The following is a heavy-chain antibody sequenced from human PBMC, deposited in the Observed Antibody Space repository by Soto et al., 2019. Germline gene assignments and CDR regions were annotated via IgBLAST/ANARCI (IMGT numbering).Heavy chain of an antibody. D-gene: IGHD3-22*01. CDR1: GGTFSSYA. Sequence: ASVKVSCNASGGTFSSYAISWVRQAPGQGLEWMGGIIPIFGTANYAQKFQGRVTITADESTSTAYMELSSLRSEDTAVYYCARGVTMIVPFDIWGQGTMVTVSS. V-gene: IGHV1-69*13. CDR3: ARGVTMIVPFDI. J-gene: IGHJ3*02. CDR2: IIPIFGTA.